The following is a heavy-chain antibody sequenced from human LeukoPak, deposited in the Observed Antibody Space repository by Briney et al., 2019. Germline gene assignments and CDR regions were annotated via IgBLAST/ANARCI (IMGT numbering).Heavy chain of an antibody. V-gene: IGHV3-74*01. CDR2: INSAGSST. CDR1: GFTFSSYW. D-gene: IGHD6-19*01. CDR3: ARVFSGWYFYFDN. J-gene: IGHJ4*02. Sequence: GGSLRLSCAASGFTFSSYWMHWVRQAPGKGLVWVSRINSAGSSTTYADSVKGRFTISRDNAKNTLYLQMNSLRAEDTGVYFCARVFSGWYFYFDNWGQGTLVTVSS.